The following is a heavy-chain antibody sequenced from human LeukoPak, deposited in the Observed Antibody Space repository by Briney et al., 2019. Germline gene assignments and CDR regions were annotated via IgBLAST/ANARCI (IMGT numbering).Heavy chain of an antibody. CDR3: ARGPSNYYDSSGYVFDY. CDR2: IYSGGST. CDR1: GFTVSSNY. V-gene: IGHV3-66*01. J-gene: IGHJ4*02. D-gene: IGHD3-22*01. Sequence: GGSLRLSCAASGFTVSSNYMSWVRQASGKGLEWVSVIYSGGSTYYADSVKGRFTISRDNSKNTLYLQMNSLRAEDTAVYYCARGPSNYYDSSGYVFDYWGQGTLVTVSS.